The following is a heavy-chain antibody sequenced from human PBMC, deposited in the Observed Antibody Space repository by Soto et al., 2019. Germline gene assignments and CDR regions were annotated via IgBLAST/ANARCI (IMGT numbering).Heavy chain of an antibody. D-gene: IGHD5-18*01. V-gene: IGHV4-31*03. CDR3: ARGTYRGYSYGPPLGVGFDDY. J-gene: IGHJ4*02. Sequence: QVQLQESGPGLVKPSQTLSLTCTVSGGSISSGGYYWSWIRQHPGKGLEWIGYIYYSGSTYYNPSLKSRVTISVDTSKNQFSLKLSSVTAADTAVYYCARGTYRGYSYGPPLGVGFDDYWGQGTLVTVSS. CDR1: GGSISSGGYY. CDR2: IYYSGST.